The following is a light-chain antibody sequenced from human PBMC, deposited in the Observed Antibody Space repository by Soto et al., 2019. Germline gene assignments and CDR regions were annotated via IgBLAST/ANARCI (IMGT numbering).Light chain of an antibody. CDR3: SSYTSSSTLLV. J-gene: IGLJ2*01. CDR2: DVS. CDR1: SSDVGGYNY. Sequence: QSALTQPASVSGSPGQSITISCTGTSSDVGGYNYVSWHQQHQVKAPKLMIYDVSNRPSGVSNRFSGSKSGNTASLTISGLQAEDEADYYCSSYTSSSTLLVFGGGTQLTVL. V-gene: IGLV2-14*01.